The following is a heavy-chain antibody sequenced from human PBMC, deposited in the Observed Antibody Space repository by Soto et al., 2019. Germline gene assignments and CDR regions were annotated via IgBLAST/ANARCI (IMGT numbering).Heavy chain of an antibody. D-gene: IGHD6-13*01. J-gene: IGHJ4*02. CDR2: IYHSGST. CDR3: ARDIAAPPSFDY. CDR1: GYSLSSGYY. Sequence: PSETLSLTCAVSGYSLSSGYYWGWIRQPPGKGLEWIGSIYHSGSTYYNPSLKSRVTISVDTSKNQFSLKLSSVTAADTAVYYCARDIAAPPSFDYWGQGTLVTVSS. V-gene: IGHV4-38-2*02.